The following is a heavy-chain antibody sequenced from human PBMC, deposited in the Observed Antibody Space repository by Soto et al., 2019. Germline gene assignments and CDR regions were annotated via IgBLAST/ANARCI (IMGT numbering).Heavy chain of an antibody. Sequence: ALVKVSCKASGYTFTSYGISWVRQAPGQGLEWMGWISAYNGNTNYAQKLQGRVTMTTDTSTSTAYMELRSLRSDDTAVYYCARDSSLWFGELLADYWGQGTLVTVSS. D-gene: IGHD3-10*01. CDR1: GYTFTSYG. CDR2: ISAYNGNT. V-gene: IGHV1-18*01. CDR3: ARDSSLWFGELLADY. J-gene: IGHJ4*02.